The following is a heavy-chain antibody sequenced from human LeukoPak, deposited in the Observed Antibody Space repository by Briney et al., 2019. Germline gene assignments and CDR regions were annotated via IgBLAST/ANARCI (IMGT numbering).Heavy chain of an antibody. J-gene: IGHJ4*02. CDR3: AKMDFWSGYPDY. CDR1: GGTFSSYA. D-gene: IGHD3-3*01. Sequence: SCKASGGTFSSYAMSWVRQAPGKGLEWVSAISGSGGSTYYADSVKGRFTISRDNSKNTLYLQMNSLRAEDTAVYYCAKMDFWSGYPDYWGQGTLVTVSS. V-gene: IGHV3-23*01. CDR2: ISGSGGST.